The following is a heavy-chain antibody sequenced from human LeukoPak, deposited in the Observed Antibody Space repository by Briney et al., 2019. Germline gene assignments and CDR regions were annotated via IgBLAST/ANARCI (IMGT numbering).Heavy chain of an antibody. D-gene: IGHD3-10*01. Sequence: GGSLRLSCAASGFTFSTNAMSWVRQAPGKGLEWVSTISGGGASTYYADSVKGRFTISRDNSKDTLYLQMNSLRAEDTALYYCAKKKGITMIRGVTVGGYFDYWGQGTLVTVSS. CDR2: ISGGGAST. CDR3: AKKKGITMIRGVTVGGYFDY. CDR1: GFTFSTNA. J-gene: IGHJ4*02. V-gene: IGHV3-23*01.